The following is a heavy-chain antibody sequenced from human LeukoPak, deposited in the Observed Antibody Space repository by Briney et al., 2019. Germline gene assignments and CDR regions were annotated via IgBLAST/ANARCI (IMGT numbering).Heavy chain of an antibody. V-gene: IGHV4-34*01. Sequence: SETLSLTCAVYGASFNTYYWTWIRQSPDKGLVGIGEVKHDGDTNVNPSLRSRVVMSVDASKNQFSLKMTSVTAADTAIYFCARGPVALPNDRLSLFFDFWGQGTLVTVSS. CDR3: ARGPVALPNDRLSLFFDF. J-gene: IGHJ5*01. D-gene: IGHD2-8*01. CDR2: VKHDGDT. CDR1: GASFNTYY.